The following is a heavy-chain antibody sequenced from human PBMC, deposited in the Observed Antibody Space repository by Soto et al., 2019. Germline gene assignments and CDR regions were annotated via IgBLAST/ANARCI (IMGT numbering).Heavy chain of an antibody. Sequence: SQTLSLTCAISGDSVSSNSAAWNWIRQSPSRGLEWLGRTYYRSKWYNDYAVSVKSRITINPDTSKNQFSLQLNSVTPEDTAVYYCAREYSSSWYGYEDYYYYMDVWGKGTTVTVSS. V-gene: IGHV6-1*01. D-gene: IGHD6-13*01. J-gene: IGHJ6*03. CDR3: AREYSSSWYGYEDYYYYMDV. CDR1: GDSVSSNSAA. CDR2: TYYRSKWYN.